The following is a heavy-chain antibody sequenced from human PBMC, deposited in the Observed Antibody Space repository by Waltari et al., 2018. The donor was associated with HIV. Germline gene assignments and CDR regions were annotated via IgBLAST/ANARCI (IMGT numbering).Heavy chain of an antibody. D-gene: IGHD1-7*01. Sequence: QVQLVQSGAEVKKPGASVKVSCKTSGYTFTAWYLHWVRQAPGQGLEWMGWINPTSGDTNYAQTFQGRVTMTRDTFINTAYMELNSLRSDDTAVYYCAKGGTPGTPGDWGQGTLVIVSS. V-gene: IGHV1-2*02. CDR3: AKGGTPGTPGD. CDR2: INPTSGDT. CDR1: GYTFTAWY. J-gene: IGHJ4*02.